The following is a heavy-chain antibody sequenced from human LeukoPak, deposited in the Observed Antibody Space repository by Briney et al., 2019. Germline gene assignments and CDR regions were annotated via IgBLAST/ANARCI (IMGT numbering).Heavy chain of an antibody. V-gene: IGHV4-39*07. CDR3: ARAFIAVAVGGSRYYYYMDV. D-gene: IGHD6-19*01. Sequence: ASETLSLTCTVSGGSISSSSYYWGWIRQPPGKGLEWIGSIYYSGSTYYNPSLKSRVTISVDTSKNQFSLKLSSVTAADTAVYYCARAFIAVAVGGSRYYYYMDVWGKGTTVTVSS. CDR1: GGSISSSSYY. CDR2: IYYSGST. J-gene: IGHJ6*03.